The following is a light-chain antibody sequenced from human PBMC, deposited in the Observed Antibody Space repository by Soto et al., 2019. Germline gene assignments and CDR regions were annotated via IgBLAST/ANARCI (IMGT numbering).Light chain of an antibody. J-gene: IGKJ2*01. CDR3: QQYATAPYT. V-gene: IGKV3-20*01. CDR1: QSVDSRY. Sequence: ETVLTQSPGTLSLSPGEGATLSCRASQSVDSRYLAWYQQRPGQAPRLLISATSTRASGIPDRFSGSGSGTDFTLTISRLEPDDVAVYYCQQYATAPYTFGRGTTLEF. CDR2: ATS.